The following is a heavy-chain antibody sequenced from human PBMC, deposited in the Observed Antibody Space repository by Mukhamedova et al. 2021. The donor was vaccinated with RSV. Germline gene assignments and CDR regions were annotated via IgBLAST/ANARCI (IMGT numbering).Heavy chain of an antibody. CDR3: ARDRRQLGVYY. Sequence: GFTFSSYAMHWVRQAPGKGLEWVAVISYDGSNKYYADSVKGGFTISRDNSKNTLYLQMNSLRAEDTAVYYRARDRRQLGVYYWG. CDR1: GFTFSSYA. J-gene: IGHJ4*01. D-gene: IGHD6-6*01. CDR2: ISYDGSNK. V-gene: IGHV3-30-3*01.